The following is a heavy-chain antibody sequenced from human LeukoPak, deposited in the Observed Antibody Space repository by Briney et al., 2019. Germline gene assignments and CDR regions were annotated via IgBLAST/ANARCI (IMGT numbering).Heavy chain of an antibody. D-gene: IGHD2-21*02. Sequence: PSETLSLTCAVYGGSFSGYYWSWIRQPPGKGLEWIGEINHSGSTNYNPSLKSRVTISVDTSKNQFSLKLSSVTAADTAVYYCARDAYCGGDCPFDYWGQGTLVTVSS. CDR2: INHSGST. J-gene: IGHJ4*02. CDR1: GGSFSGYY. CDR3: ARDAYCGGDCPFDY. V-gene: IGHV4-34*01.